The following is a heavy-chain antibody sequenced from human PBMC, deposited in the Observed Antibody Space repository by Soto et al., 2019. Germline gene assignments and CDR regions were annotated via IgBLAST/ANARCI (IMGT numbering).Heavy chain of an antibody. D-gene: IGHD3-9*01. CDR2: INPNIGST. CDR1: VYTFTGHY. Sequence: ASMKVSCKPSVYTFTGHYLQWFRQAPGQGLEWMGWINPNIGSTNYARKFQGWVTMTRDSSISTAYMELSKLTSHDTAVYYCARGRTFYDILTGYPDHFDFWGQGTLVTVSS. J-gene: IGHJ4*02. CDR3: ARGRTFYDILTGYPDHFDF. V-gene: IGHV1-2*04.